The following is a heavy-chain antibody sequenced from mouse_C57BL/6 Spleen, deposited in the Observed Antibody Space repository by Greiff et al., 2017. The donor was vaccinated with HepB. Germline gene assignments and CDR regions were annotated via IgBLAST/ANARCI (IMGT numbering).Heavy chain of an antibody. Sequence: DVKLVESGGGLVQPGGSLKLSCAASGFTFSDYYMYWVRQTPEKRLEWVAYISNGGGSTYYPDTVKGRFTISRDNAKNTLYLQMSRLKSEDTAMYYCARQGYGYDAGAWFAYWGQGTLVTVSA. CDR3: ARQGYGYDAGAWFAY. J-gene: IGHJ3*01. D-gene: IGHD2-2*01. CDR2: ISNGGGST. V-gene: IGHV5-12*01. CDR1: GFTFSDYY.